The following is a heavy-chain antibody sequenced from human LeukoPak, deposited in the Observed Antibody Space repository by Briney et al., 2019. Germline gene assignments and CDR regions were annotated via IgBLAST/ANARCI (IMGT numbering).Heavy chain of an antibody. CDR3: AKDAPVNIVVVPAANS. Sequence: GGSLRLSCAAPGFTFSSYAMSWVRQAPGKGLEWVSAFSGSGGSTYYADSVKGRFTISRDNSKNTLYLQMNSLRAEDTAVYYCAKDAPVNIVVVPAANSWGQGTLVTVSS. CDR2: FSGSGGST. D-gene: IGHD2-2*01. V-gene: IGHV3-23*01. CDR1: GFTFSSYA. J-gene: IGHJ4*02.